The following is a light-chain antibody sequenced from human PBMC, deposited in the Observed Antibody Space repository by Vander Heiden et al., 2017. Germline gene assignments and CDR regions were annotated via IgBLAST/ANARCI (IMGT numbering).Light chain of an antibody. J-gene: IGKJ2*02. V-gene: IGKV1-39*01. CDR1: QSIYSY. CDR3: HGSYSTGCT. Sequence: DIQMTQSPSSLSASVGDRVTITCRANQSIYSYLNWYQQKSCKVPKVLIDAASSLQSGVPSRFSGSGSGRDFTLTITSLQPEDFATYYCHGSYSTGCTFGHGTKLEIK. CDR2: AAS.